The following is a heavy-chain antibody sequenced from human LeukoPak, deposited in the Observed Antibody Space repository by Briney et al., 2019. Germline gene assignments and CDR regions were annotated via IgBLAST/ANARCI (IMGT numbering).Heavy chain of an antibody. D-gene: IGHD3-22*01. CDR2: IKPNSGGT. CDR3: ARAGIWDYSDSSGYHNGAFDI. J-gene: IGHJ3*02. V-gene: IGHV1-2*02. Sequence: GASVKVSCKASGYTFTAYYVHWVRQAPGQGPEWMGWIKPNSGGTNYAQKFQDRVTMTRDTSSVTAYMELSRLRSDDTAVYYCARAGIWDYSDSSGYHNGAFDIWGQGTMVTVSS. CDR1: GYTFTAYY.